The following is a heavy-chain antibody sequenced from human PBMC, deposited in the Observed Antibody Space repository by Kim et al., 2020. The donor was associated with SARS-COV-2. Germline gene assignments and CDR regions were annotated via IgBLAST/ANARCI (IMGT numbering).Heavy chain of an antibody. V-gene: IGHV3-20*01. D-gene: IGHD6-6*01. J-gene: IGHJ6*03. CDR2: INWNGGST. Sequence: GGSLRLSCAASGFTFDDYGMSWVRQAPGKGLEWVSGINWNGGSTGYADSVKGRFTISRDNAKNSLYLQMNSLRAEDTALYHCASLPSSAHYYYYMDVWGKGTTVTVSS. CDR3: ASLPSSAHYYYYMDV. CDR1: GFTFDDYG.